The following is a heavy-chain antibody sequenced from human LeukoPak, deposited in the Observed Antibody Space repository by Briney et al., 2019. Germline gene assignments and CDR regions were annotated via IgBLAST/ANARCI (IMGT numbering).Heavy chain of an antibody. CDR3: AASDDSSGSD. V-gene: IGHV3-7*01. CDR1: GFTFSGYW. D-gene: IGHD3-22*01. Sequence: GGSLRLSCAASGFTFSGYWMSWVRQAPGKGLEWVANINLDGSVIHYVDSAKGRFTISRDNAKNSLYLQMNYLRAEDTALYYCAASDDSSGSDWGQGTLVTVSS. CDR2: INLDGSVI. J-gene: IGHJ4*02.